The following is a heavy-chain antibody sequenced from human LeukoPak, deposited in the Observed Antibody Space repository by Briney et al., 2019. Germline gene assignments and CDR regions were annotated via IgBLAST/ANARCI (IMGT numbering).Heavy chain of an antibody. V-gene: IGHV3-7*01. J-gene: IGHJ4*02. CDR1: GFTFTNYW. CDR3: ARLREIPVFGVVTKSTSYFDY. Sequence: GGSLRLSCAASGFTFTNYWMSRVRQAPGKGLELVANIKQDRSEKYYVDSVKGRFTISRDNAKNSLYLQMNSLRAEDTAVYYCARLREIPVFGVVTKSTSYFDYWGQGTLVTVSS. D-gene: IGHD3-3*01. CDR2: IKQDRSEK.